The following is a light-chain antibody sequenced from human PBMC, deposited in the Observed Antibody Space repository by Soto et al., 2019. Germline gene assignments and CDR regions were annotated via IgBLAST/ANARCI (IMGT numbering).Light chain of an antibody. Sequence: QSVLTQPASVSGSPGQSITISCTGNSSDVGGYNYVSWYQQHPGKAPKLMIYEVSNRPSGVSNRFSGSKSGNTASLTISGLQAEDEADYYCSSYTSSSTPDVFGTGTKLTVL. CDR1: SSDVGGYNY. V-gene: IGLV2-14*01. CDR3: SSYTSSSTPDV. CDR2: EVS. J-gene: IGLJ1*01.